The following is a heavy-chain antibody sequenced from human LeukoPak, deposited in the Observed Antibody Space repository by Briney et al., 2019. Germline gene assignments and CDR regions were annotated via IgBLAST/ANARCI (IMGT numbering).Heavy chain of an antibody. D-gene: IGHD6-19*01. CDR3: ARDQPGVAGTLFD. CDR1: GFTFSDYY. J-gene: IGHJ4*02. V-gene: IGHV3-11*04. Sequence: GGSLRLSCAASGFTFSDYYMSWIRQAPGKGLEWVSYIGSSSITIYYADSVKGRFTVSRDNAKNSLYLQMNSLRAEDTAVYYCARDQPGVAGTLFDWGQGTLVTVSS. CDR2: IGSSSITI.